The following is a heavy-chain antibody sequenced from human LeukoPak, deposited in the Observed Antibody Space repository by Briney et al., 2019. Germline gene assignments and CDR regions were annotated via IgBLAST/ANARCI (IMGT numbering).Heavy chain of an antibody. CDR2: IWYNGRNQ. J-gene: IGHJ4*02. V-gene: IGHV3-33*01. CDR1: GFTFSHFG. Sequence: GGSLRLSCAATGFTFSHFGMHWVRQAPGKGLEWVAVIWYNGRNQYYRDSVKGRFTISRNNFKNTLHLQMNSLRVEDTAMYYCVREGTSGNGDGYNSYDYWGQGTLVTVSS. D-gene: IGHD5-24*01. CDR3: VREGTSGNGDGYNSYDY.